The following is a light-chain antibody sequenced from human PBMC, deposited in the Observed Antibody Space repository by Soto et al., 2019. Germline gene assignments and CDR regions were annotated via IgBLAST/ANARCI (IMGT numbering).Light chain of an antibody. CDR1: QTVTSN. J-gene: IGKJ4*01. Sequence: EIVMTQSPATLSVSPGERATLSCRASQTVTSNLAWYQQKPGQTPRLLIYGASTRATGFPARFSGSGSGTEFTLTISSLQSEDFAVYYCQQYNDWPLTFVGGTKVEIK. CDR2: GAS. CDR3: QQYNDWPLT. V-gene: IGKV3-15*01.